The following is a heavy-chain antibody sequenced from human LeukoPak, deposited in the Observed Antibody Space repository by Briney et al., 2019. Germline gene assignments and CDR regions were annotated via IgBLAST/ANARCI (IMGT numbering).Heavy chain of an antibody. CDR3: ARPPHSIPMVRGFDY. J-gene: IGHJ4*02. V-gene: IGHV4-34*01. CDR2: INHSGST. D-gene: IGHD3-10*01. CDR1: GGSFSGYY. Sequence: KPSETLSLTCAVYGGSFSGYYWSWIRQPPGKGLEWIGEINHSGSTNYNPSLKSRVTISVDTSKNQFSPKLSSVTAADTAVYYCARPPHSIPMVRGFDYWGQGTLVTVSS.